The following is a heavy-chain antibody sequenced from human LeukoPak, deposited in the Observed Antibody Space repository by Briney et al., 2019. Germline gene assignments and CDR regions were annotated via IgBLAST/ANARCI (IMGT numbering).Heavy chain of an antibody. D-gene: IGHD2-15*01. CDR1: GFTFSSYA. V-gene: IGHV3-23*01. CDR3: ANTYRLLQYYFHY. Sequence: QPGGSLRLSCAASGFTFSSYAMSWVRQVPGKGLEWVSAISGSGGSTYYADSVKGRYTISRDNSKNTLYLQMNSLRAEDTAVYYCANTYRLLQYYFHYWGQGTLVTVSS. J-gene: IGHJ4*02. CDR2: ISGSGGST.